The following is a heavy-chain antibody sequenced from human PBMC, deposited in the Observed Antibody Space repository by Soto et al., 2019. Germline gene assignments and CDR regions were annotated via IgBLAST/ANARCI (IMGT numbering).Heavy chain of an antibody. D-gene: IGHD1-20*01. CDR2: ISSSGSTI. CDR3: ARLVTATRNYYYGMDV. CDR1: GFTFRDYY. V-gene: IGHV3-11*01. Sequence: GGSLRLSCAASGFTFRDYYITCIRHAPGKGLEWLSYISSSGSTIYYADSVKGRFTISRDNAKNSLFLQMNSLRAEDTAVYYCARLVTATRNYYYGMDVWGQGTTVTVSS. J-gene: IGHJ6*02.